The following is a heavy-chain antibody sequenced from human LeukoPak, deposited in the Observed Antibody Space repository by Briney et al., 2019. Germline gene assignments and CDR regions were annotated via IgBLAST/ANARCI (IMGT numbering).Heavy chain of an antibody. Sequence: SVKVSCKASGGTFSSYAISWVRQAPGQGLEWMGGIIPIFGTANYAQKFQGRVTITADESTSTAYMELSSLRSEDTAVYYCARDRLSVDTTEGRGLDYWGQGTLVTVSS. J-gene: IGHJ4*02. CDR3: ARDRLSVDTTEGRGLDY. CDR2: IIPIFGTA. D-gene: IGHD5-18*01. CDR1: GGTFSSYA. V-gene: IGHV1-69*13.